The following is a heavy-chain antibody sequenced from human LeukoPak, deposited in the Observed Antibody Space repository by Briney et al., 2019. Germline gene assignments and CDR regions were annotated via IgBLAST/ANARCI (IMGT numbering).Heavy chain of an antibody. D-gene: IGHD1-1*01. CDR1: GFTFSDFW. J-gene: IGHJ4*02. CDR2: ISQDESET. CDR3: ARVRSPPEDNSNYRPIDY. V-gene: IGHV3-7*03. Sequence: GGSLRLSCAASGFTFSDFWMNWVRQAPGKGLEWMTIISQDESETYYVDSVKGRFTISRDNAKNSVFLRMNSLRAEDTAIYYCARVRSPPEDNSNYRPIDYWGQGILVTVSS.